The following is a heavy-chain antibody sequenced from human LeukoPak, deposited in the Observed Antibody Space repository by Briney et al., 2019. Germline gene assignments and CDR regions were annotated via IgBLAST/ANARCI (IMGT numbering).Heavy chain of an antibody. D-gene: IGHD6-19*01. CDR1: GGSFSGYY. V-gene: IGHV4-34*01. CDR2: INHSGST. J-gene: IGHJ5*02. Sequence: PSETLSLTCAVYGGSFSGYYWSWIRQPPGKGLEWIGEINHSGSTNYNPSLKSRVTISVDTSKNQFSLKLSSVTAADTAVYYCARHRPTSVAVAWNWFDPWGQGTLVTVSS. CDR3: ARHRPTSVAVAWNWFDP.